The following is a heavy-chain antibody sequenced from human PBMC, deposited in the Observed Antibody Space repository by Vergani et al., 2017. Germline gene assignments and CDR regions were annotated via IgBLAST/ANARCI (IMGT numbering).Heavy chain of an antibody. V-gene: IGHV1-69*06. CDR3: AEGTGDYFDY. Sequence: QVQLVQSGAEVKKPGSSVRVSCKASGGSFSTYGISWLRQAPGQGLQWMGGIIPIFGTANYAQRFQGRVTITADKSTSTAYLELSSLRSDDTAVYYCAEGTGDYFDYWGQGTLVTVSS. CDR2: IIPIFGTA. J-gene: IGHJ4*02. CDR1: GGSFSTYG. D-gene: IGHD2-8*02.